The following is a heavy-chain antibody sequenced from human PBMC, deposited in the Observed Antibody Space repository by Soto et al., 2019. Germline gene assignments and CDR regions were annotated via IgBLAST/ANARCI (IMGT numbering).Heavy chain of an antibody. Sequence: GGSLRLSCAASGFTLSSYSMNWVRQAPGKGLEWVSFISGSGSSTYYADSVKGRFTISRGNSKNTLYLQMNSLRAEDAAVYYCVREASSSGLHLDHWGRGTLVTVSS. D-gene: IGHD6-6*01. CDR3: VREASSSGLHLDH. CDR2: ISGSGSST. V-gene: IGHV3-23*01. CDR1: GFTLSSYS. J-gene: IGHJ4*02.